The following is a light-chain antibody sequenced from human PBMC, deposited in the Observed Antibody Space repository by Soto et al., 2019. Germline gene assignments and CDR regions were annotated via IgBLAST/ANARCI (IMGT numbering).Light chain of an antibody. CDR1: QSISTY. CDR3: QQAYSIPWR. Sequence: DIQMTQSPSSLSASVGDRVTITCRASQSISTYLHWYQQKPGTAPKLLIYATSNLQSGVPSRFSGSGSGTDFTLTINSLQPEDFATYYCQQAYSIPWRFGQGTKVEIK. CDR2: ATS. V-gene: IGKV1-39*01. J-gene: IGKJ1*01.